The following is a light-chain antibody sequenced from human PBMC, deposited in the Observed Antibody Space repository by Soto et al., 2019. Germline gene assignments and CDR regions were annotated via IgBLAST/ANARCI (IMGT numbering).Light chain of an antibody. Sequence: EIVMTQSPVTLSVSPGERATLSCRASQSVSSNLAWYQQKPGQAPSLLIYGAFTRATGIPARFSGTGSGTEFTLTISSLQSEDFAVYYCQHRMNWPLTFGQGTRLEIK. V-gene: IGKV3-15*01. CDR3: QHRMNWPLT. CDR2: GAF. J-gene: IGKJ5*01. CDR1: QSVSSN.